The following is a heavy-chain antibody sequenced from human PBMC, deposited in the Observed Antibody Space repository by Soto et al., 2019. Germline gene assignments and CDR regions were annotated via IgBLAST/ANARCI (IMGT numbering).Heavy chain of an antibody. CDR1: GFTFRDYW. J-gene: IGHJ5*02. V-gene: IGHV3-7*05. Sequence: EVQLVESGGDLVQPGGSLRLSCAASGFTFRDYWLSWVRQAPGKGLELVANIKRDASEKYYVDSVKGRFTISRDNSKNPLYLQMNSLTAEDTAMYYCARDQEVWSGNGNSLDLLGQGDLVTVTS. D-gene: IGHD3-3*01. CDR3: ARDQEVWSGNGNSLDL. CDR2: IKRDASEK.